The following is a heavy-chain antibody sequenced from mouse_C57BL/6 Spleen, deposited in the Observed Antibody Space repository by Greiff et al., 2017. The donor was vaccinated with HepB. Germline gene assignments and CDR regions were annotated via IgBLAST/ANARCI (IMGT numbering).Heavy chain of an antibody. V-gene: IGHV1-72*01. J-gene: IGHJ2*01. Sequence: KQSCKASGYTFTSYWMHWVKQRPGRGLEWIGRIDPNSGGTKYNEKFKSKATLTVDKPSSTAYMQLSSLTSEDSAVYYCARSITTVVAGDFDYWGQGTTLTVSS. CDR3: ARSITTVVAGDFDY. D-gene: IGHD1-1*01. CDR2: IDPNSGGT. CDR1: GYTFTSYW.